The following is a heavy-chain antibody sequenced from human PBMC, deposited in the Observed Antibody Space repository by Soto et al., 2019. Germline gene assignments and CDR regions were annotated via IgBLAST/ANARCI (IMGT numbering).Heavy chain of an antibody. CDR3: ERAHRGSYDFWSGRLYNWFDP. Sequence: SETLSLTCAVYCGYLSVHSWTLIRQAPGKGLEWIVESNHSGFSNYISSLKSRVSISVDPSKNQFSLILHSVTAADTAVYYCERAHRGSYDFWSGRLYNWFDPWGQGTLVPVFS. CDR1: CGYLSVHS. J-gene: IGHJ5*02. V-gene: IGHV4-34*01. D-gene: IGHD3-3*01. CDR2: SNHSGFS.